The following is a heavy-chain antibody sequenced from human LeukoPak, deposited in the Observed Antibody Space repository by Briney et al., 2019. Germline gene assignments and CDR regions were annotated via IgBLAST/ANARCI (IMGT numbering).Heavy chain of an antibody. J-gene: IGHJ4*02. CDR3: ARAGKMATSKFDY. Sequence: ASVKVSCKASGGTFSSYAISWERQAPGQGLEWMGGIIPIFGTANYAQKFQGRVTITADESTSTAYMELSSLRSEDTAVYYCARAGKMATSKFDYWGQGTLVTVSS. CDR2: IIPIFGTA. CDR1: GGTFSSYA. D-gene: IGHD5-24*01. V-gene: IGHV1-69*13.